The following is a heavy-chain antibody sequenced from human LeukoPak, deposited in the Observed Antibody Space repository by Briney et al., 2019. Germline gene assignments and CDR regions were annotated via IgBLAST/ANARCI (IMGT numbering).Heavy chain of an antibody. V-gene: IGHV3-48*04. D-gene: IGHD6-19*01. Sequence: GGSLRLSCAASGFTFSDYNMNWVRQPPGKGLEWLSCISSSSTSIYYADSVKGRFTISRDNAKNSLYLQMNSLRAEDTAVYYCARGQDSSGWYLYYFDYWGQGTLVTVSS. CDR1: GFTFSDYN. CDR3: ARGQDSSGWYLYYFDY. CDR2: ISSSSTSI. J-gene: IGHJ4*02.